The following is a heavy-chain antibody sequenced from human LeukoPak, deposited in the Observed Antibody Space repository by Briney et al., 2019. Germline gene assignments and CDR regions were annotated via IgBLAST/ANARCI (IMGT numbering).Heavy chain of an antibody. Sequence: GRSLRLSCAASGFTFDDYAMHWVRQAPGKGLEWVSSISWNSGSIGYADSVKGRFTISRDNAKNSLYLQMNSLRAEDTALYYCAKGNVVVVAATAFDIWGQGTMVTVSS. CDR2: ISWNSGSI. CDR3: AKGNVVVVAATAFDI. D-gene: IGHD2-15*01. CDR1: GFTFDDYA. J-gene: IGHJ3*02. V-gene: IGHV3-9*01.